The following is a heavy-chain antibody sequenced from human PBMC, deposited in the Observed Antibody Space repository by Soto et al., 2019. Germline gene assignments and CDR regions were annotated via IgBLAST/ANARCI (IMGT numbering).Heavy chain of an antibody. CDR2: INPANGDT. CDR3: ARKDYYGSGMYHFDH. D-gene: IGHD3-10*01. J-gene: IGHJ4*02. V-gene: IGHV1-3*01. Sequence: QVQVVQSGAEVKKPGASVKVSCKTSGYTFNKYPIHWVRQAPGQGLEWMGWINPANGDTGFSQKFQDRVTITRDTSANTAYNELSSLKSEDTAVYYCARKDYYGSGMYHFDHWGQGTLVTVSS. CDR1: GYTFNKYP.